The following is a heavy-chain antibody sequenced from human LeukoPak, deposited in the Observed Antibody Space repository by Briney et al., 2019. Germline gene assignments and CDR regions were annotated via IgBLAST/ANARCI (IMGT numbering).Heavy chain of an antibody. D-gene: IGHD5-12*01. CDR3: ARGSGYDLAFDY. V-gene: IGHV4-39*07. CDR1: GGSITSSSYY. J-gene: IGHJ4*02. Sequence: PSETLSLTCTVSGGSITSSSYYWGWIRQPPGKGLEWIGSIYYSGSTHYNPSLKSRVTISVDTSKNQFSLKLSSVTAADTAVYYCARGSGYDLAFDYWGQGTLVTVSS. CDR2: IYYSGST.